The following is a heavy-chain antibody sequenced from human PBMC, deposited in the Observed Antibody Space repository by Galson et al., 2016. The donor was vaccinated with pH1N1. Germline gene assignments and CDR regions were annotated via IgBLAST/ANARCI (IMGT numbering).Heavy chain of an antibody. J-gene: IGHJ4*02. Sequence: SLRLSCAASGFTLSSSAMNWVRQAPGKGLEWVSYISATGGSTYYADSAKGRFTISSDTSKNTMYLQMNSLRAEDTAVYYCEKLGNGFYEFYHSGPGALVTVSS. CDR3: EKLGNGFYEFYH. D-gene: IGHD3-3*01. CDR1: GFTLSSSA. CDR2: ISATGGST. V-gene: IGHV3-23*01.